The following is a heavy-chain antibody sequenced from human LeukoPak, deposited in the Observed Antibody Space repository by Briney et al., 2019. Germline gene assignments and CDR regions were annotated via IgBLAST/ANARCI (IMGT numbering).Heavy chain of an antibody. CDR1: GGSISSYY. Sequence: SETLSLTCTVSGGSISSYYWSWIRQPAGEGLEWIGRIYTSGSTNYNPSLKSRVTMSVDTSKNQFSLKLSSVTAADTAVYYCARTRMAGTGGWFDPWGQGTLVTVSS. V-gene: IGHV4-4*07. J-gene: IGHJ5*02. D-gene: IGHD6-19*01. CDR3: ARTRMAGTGGWFDP. CDR2: IYTSGST.